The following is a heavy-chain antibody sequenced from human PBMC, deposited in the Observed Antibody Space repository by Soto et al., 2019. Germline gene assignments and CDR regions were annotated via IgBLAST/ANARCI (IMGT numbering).Heavy chain of an antibody. D-gene: IGHD1-1*01. V-gene: IGHV3-33*01. J-gene: IGHJ3*02. Sequence: QVQLVESGGGVVQPGRSLRLSCVASGFTFSTYGMHWVRQAPGKGLEWVAMTWNDGSHKYYADPVKDRFTISRDNFKNTLYLQINSLRDGDSAVYYCTTELKDMQAFDIWGQGTMVTVSS. CDR3: TTELKDMQAFDI. CDR2: TWNDGSHK. CDR1: GFTFSTYG.